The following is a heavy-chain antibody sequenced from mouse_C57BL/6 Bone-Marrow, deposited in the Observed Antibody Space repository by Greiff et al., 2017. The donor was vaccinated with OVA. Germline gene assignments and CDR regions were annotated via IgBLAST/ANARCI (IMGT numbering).Heavy chain of an antibody. J-gene: IGHJ1*03. CDR3: ARDYYGSSVSYWYFDV. CDR1: GFTFSSYA. D-gene: IGHD1-1*01. CDR2: ISDGGSYT. Sequence: EVQGVESGGGLVKPGGSLKLSCAASGFTFSSYAMSWVRQTPEKRLEWVATISDGGSYTYYPDNLQGRFTISKDNAKNNLYLQMSHLKSEDTAMDYCARDYYGSSVSYWYFDVWGTGTTVTVSS. V-gene: IGHV5-4*01.